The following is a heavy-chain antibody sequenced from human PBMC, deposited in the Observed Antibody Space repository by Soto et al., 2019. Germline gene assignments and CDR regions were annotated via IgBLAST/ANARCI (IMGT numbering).Heavy chain of an antibody. J-gene: IGHJ4*02. CDR2: ISGDATTT. D-gene: IGHD3-10*01. V-gene: IGHV3-11*01. CDR3: AGDPEHYASGF. Sequence: QVELVESGGGLVEPGGSLRLSCAASGFRFGDHYMTWIRQAPGKGLEWVSKISGDATTTYYADSVKGRFTVSRDNAKNSLYLPMDRLRAQDTAVYYCAGDPEHYASGFWGQGTLVTVSS. CDR1: GFRFGDHY.